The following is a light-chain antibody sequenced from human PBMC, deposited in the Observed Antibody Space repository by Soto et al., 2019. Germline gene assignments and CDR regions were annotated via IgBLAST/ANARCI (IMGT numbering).Light chain of an antibody. Sequence: QSVLTQPPSASGTPGQTVTISCSGSSSNIGSNTVNWYQHLPGTAPKLLIYDNDQRPSGFPDRFSGSKSGTSASLAISGLQSEDEADYYCASWDVSLNGFWVFGGGTKLTVL. CDR3: ASWDVSLNGFWV. V-gene: IGLV1-44*01. J-gene: IGLJ3*02. CDR2: DND. CDR1: SSNIGSNT.